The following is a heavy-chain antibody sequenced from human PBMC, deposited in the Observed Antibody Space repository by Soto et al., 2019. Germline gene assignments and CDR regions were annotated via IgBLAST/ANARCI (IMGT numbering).Heavy chain of an antibody. CDR1: GGSISTYY. D-gene: IGHD5-12*01. J-gene: IGHJ5*02. CDR2: IYYSGRT. Sequence: QLQLQESGPGLVKPSETLSLTCTVSGGSISTYYWNWIRQPPGKGLEWIGDIYYSGRTNYNPSLQSRVAISVDMSKNQFSLNLSSVTPADTAVYYCARGRGYIGQRRGWFDPWGQGTLVTVSS. CDR3: ARGRGYIGQRRGWFDP. V-gene: IGHV4-59*01.